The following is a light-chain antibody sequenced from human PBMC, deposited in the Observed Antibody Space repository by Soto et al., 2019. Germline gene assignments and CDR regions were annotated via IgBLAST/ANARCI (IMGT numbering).Light chain of an antibody. CDR2: GAS. J-gene: IGKJ4*01. Sequence: EIVLTQSPGTLSLSPGERATLSCRASQSVSSTCLAWYQQKPGQAPRLLIYGASNRATGIPDRFSGSGSGTDFTLTISRLEPEDFAVFYCHQYGSSPLTFGGGTKVEIK. CDR3: HQYGSSPLT. CDR1: QSVSSTC. V-gene: IGKV3-20*01.